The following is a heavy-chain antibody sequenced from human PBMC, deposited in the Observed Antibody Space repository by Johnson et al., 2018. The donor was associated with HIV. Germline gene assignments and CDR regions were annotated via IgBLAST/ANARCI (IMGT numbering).Heavy chain of an antibody. V-gene: IGHV3-66*01. CDR2: IYSGGST. Sequence: VQLVESGGGLVKPGGSLRLSCAASGFTFSSNYMSWVRQAPGKGLEWVSVIYSGGSTYYADSVKGRFTISRDNSKNTLYLQMNSLRAEDTAVYYCARGHYYDAGHDAFDIWGQGTMVTVSS. D-gene: IGHD3-22*01. CDR1: GFTFSSNY. CDR3: ARGHYYDAGHDAFDI. J-gene: IGHJ3*02.